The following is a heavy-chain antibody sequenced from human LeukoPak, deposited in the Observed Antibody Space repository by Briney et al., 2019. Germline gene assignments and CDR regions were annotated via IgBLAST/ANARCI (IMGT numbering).Heavy chain of an antibody. V-gene: IGHV3-30*02. CDR3: AKDLRPRSEAFDI. Sequence: GGSLRLSCAASGFTFSSYGMHWVRQAPGKGLEWVAVIWYGGSNKYYADSVKGRFTISRDNSKNTLYLQMNSLRAEDTAVYYCAKDLRPRSEAFDIWGQGTMVTVSS. CDR2: IWYGGSNK. J-gene: IGHJ3*02. D-gene: IGHD6-25*01. CDR1: GFTFSSYG.